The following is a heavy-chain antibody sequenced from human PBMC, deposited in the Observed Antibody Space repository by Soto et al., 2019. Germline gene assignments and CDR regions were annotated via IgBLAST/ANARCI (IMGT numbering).Heavy chain of an antibody. D-gene: IGHD3-22*01. CDR1: GGSISSGGYY. J-gene: IGHJ4*02. Sequence: QVQLQESGPGLVKPSQTLSLTCTVSGGSISSGGYYWSWIRQHPGKGLEWIGYIYYSGSTYYNPSLKSRVTVSVDTSKNQFSLKLSSVTAAETAVYYCARVDSSGYLPTYWGQGTLVTVSS. V-gene: IGHV4-31*03. CDR3: ARVDSSGYLPTY. CDR2: IYYSGST.